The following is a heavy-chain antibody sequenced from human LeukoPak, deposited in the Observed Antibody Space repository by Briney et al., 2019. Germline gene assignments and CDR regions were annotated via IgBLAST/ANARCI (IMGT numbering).Heavy chain of an antibody. D-gene: IGHD3-16*01. J-gene: IGHJ4*02. Sequence: ASVKVSCKASGYTFTYYYMHWVRQAPGQGPERMAIINTSGGSTNYAQKFQGRLTLIRDTSTSTVYMESRTLTSEATAVSSCARPRSSSAGSYEFVYWGQGTLVTVSS. CDR3: ARPRSSSAGSYEFVY. CDR2: INTSGGST. V-gene: IGHV1-46*03. CDR1: GYTFTYYY.